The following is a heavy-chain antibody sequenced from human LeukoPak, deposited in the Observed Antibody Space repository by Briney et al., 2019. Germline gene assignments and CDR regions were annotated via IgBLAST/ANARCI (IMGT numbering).Heavy chain of an antibody. CDR1: GYTFTRYY. V-gene: IGHV1-2*02. J-gene: IGHJ4*02. CDR3: ARELETGYSSGWFPFHY. CDR2: INPNSRGT. Sequence: ASVKVSCKASGYTFTRYYMNWVREAPGQGLEWRGWINPNSRGTNYAQKFQGRVTMTRGTSISTAYMELSRLRSDDTAVYYCARELETGYSSGWFPFHYWGQGTLVTVSS. D-gene: IGHD6-19*01.